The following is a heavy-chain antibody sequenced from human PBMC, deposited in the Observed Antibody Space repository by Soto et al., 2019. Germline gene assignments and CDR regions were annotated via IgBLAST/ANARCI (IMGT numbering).Heavy chain of an antibody. J-gene: IGHJ4*02. V-gene: IGHV1-3*01. CDR1: GYTFTICA. CDR2: INVGNGNT. CDR3: ARGKIVVVPAASDY. D-gene: IGHD2-2*01. Sequence: GASVKVSCKASGYTFTICAMHWVRQAPGQRLEWMGWINVGNGNTKYSQKFQGRVTITRDTSASTAYMELSSLRSEDTAVYYCARGKIVVVPAASDYWGQGTLVTVSS.